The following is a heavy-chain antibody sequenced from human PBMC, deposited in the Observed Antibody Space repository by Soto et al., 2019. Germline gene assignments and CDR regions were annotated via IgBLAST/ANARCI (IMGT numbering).Heavy chain of an antibody. CDR3: ARESSADYGGFFDY. V-gene: IGHV4-30-4*01. J-gene: IGHJ4*02. D-gene: IGHD4-17*01. CDR1: GGSISSGDYY. CDR2: IYYSGST. Sequence: LSLTCTVSGGSISSGDYYWSWIRQPPGKGLEWIGYIYYSGSTYYNPSLKSRVTISVDTSKNQFSLKLSSVTAADTAVYYCARESSADYGGFFDYWGQGTLVTVSS.